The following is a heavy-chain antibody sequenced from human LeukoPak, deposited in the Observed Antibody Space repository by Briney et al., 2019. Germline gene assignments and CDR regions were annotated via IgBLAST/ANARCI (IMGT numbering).Heavy chain of an antibody. Sequence: ASVKVSCKASGGTFNSYAISWVRQAPGQGLEWMGGIIPIFGTANYAQKFQGRVTITTDESTSTAYMELSSLRSEDTAVYYCARDRDAGSGWYSWFDPWGQGTLVTVSS. CDR1: GGTFNSYA. V-gene: IGHV1-69*05. J-gene: IGHJ5*02. CDR2: IIPIFGTA. D-gene: IGHD6-19*01. CDR3: ARDRDAGSGWYSWFDP.